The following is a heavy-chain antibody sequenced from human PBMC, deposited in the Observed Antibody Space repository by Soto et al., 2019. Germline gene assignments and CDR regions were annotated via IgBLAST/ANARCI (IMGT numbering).Heavy chain of an antibody. CDR3: ARGIWFGDLTIGNYYFDY. D-gene: IGHD3-10*01. J-gene: IGHJ4*02. CDR1: GYSLTTYW. Sequence: GESLKISCKASGYSLTTYWIGWVRQMPGKGLDWMGIIYPGDSDTRYSPTFQGQVTVSVDKSISTAYLQWSSLKASDTAIYYCARGIWFGDLTIGNYYFDYWGQGTLVTVSS. V-gene: IGHV5-51*01. CDR2: IYPGDSDT.